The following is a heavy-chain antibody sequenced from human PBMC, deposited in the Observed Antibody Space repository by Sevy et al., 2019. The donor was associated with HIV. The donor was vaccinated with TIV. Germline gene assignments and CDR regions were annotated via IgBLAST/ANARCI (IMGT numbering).Heavy chain of an antibody. V-gene: IGHV3-9*01. J-gene: IGHJ6*02. Sequence: GGSLRLSCAASGFGCQDYAMHWVRQRPGKGLEWVAGISWNRGAIDYAHSVKGRFTISRDNAKNSLYLQMNSLRAEDTALYFCAKDINRGCDSINCYTYYYYYYGFDVWGQGTTVTVSS. D-gene: IGHD3-16*02. CDR1: GFGCQDYA. CDR2: ISWNRGAI. CDR3: AKDINRGCDSINCYTYYYYYYGFDV.